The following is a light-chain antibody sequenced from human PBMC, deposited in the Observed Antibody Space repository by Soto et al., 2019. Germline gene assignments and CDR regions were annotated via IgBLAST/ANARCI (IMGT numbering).Light chain of an antibody. V-gene: IGKV3-15*01. Sequence: EIVMTQSPATLSVSPGERATLSCRASQSVSSNLAWYQQKPGQAPRLLIYGASTRATGIPARFSGSGSGTEFTLTISSLQSEDFAVDYCQQYNNWPALNFGGGTKVEIK. CDR3: QQYNNWPALN. J-gene: IGKJ4*01. CDR1: QSVSSN. CDR2: GAS.